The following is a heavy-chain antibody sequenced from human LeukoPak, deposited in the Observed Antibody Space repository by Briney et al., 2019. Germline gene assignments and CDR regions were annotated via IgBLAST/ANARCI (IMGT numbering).Heavy chain of an antibody. CDR1: GGSISSYY. Sequence: HPSETLSLTCTVSGGSISSYYWSWIRQPPGKGLEWIGYIYYSGSTNYNPSLKSRVTISVDTSKNQFSLKLSSVTAADTAVYYCARLLGSSWYKIGNGSAPWGQETRVTVSS. CDR2: IYYSGST. D-gene: IGHD6-13*01. CDR3: ARLLGSSWYKIGNGSAP. J-gene: IGHJ5*02. V-gene: IGHV4-59*08.